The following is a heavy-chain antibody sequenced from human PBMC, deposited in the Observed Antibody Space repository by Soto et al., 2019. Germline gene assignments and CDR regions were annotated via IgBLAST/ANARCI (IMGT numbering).Heavy chain of an antibody. CDR3: AKGNGSAYYDFWSEFCWMYYYYYGMDV. V-gene: IGHV3-30*18. J-gene: IGHJ6*02. Sequence: PGGSLRLSCAASGFTFSSYAMHWVRQAPGKGLEWVAVISYDGSNKYYADSVKGRFTISRDNSKNTLYLQMNSLRAEDTAVYYWAKGNGSAYYDFWSEFCWMYYYYYGMDVWGQGTTVTVSS. D-gene: IGHD3-3*01. CDR2: ISYDGSNK. CDR1: GFTFSSYA.